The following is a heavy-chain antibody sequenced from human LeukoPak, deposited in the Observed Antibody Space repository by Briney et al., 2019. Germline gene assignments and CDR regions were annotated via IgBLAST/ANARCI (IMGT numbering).Heavy chain of an antibody. Sequence: PSETLSLTCTVSGGSISSYYWSWIRQPPGKGLEWIGYIYYSGSTNYNPSLKSRVTISVDTSKNQFSLKLSSVTAADTAVYYCARHPPAYYGSGSYPDYWGQGTLVTVSS. D-gene: IGHD3-10*01. CDR2: IYYSGST. CDR1: GGSISSYY. V-gene: IGHV4-59*08. J-gene: IGHJ4*02. CDR3: ARHPPAYYGSGSYPDY.